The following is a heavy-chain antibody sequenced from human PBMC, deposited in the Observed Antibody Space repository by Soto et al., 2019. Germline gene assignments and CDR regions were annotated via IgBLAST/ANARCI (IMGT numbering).Heavy chain of an antibody. CDR3: ARFGRTGTTPY. J-gene: IGHJ4*02. CDR1: GGSFSGYY. D-gene: IGHD1-7*01. CDR2: INHRGST. V-gene: IGHV4-34*01. Sequence: SETLSLTCAVYGGSFSGYYWSWICQPPGKGPEWIGEINHRGSTNYNPSLKSRVTLSVDTSKNQFSVNLNSVTAADTAVYYCARFGRTGTTPYWGQGTLVTVSS.